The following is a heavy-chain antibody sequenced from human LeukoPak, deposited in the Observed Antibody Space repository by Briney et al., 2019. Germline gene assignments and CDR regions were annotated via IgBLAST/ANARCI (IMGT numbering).Heavy chain of an antibody. Sequence: ASVKVSCKASGYTFTDYYMHWVRQAPGQGLGWMGWINPNSGGTNYAQKFHGRVTMTRDTSISTAYMELSRLRSDDTAVFYCAREEVIAAAGPTLDYWGQGALVTVSS. J-gene: IGHJ4*02. D-gene: IGHD6-13*01. CDR3: AREEVIAAAGPTLDY. CDR2: INPNSGGT. CDR1: GYTFTDYY. V-gene: IGHV1-2*02.